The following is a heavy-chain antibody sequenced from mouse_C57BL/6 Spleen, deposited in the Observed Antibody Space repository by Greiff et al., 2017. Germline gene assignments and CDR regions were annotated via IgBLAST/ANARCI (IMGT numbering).Heavy chain of an antibody. CDR2: IRNKANNHAT. CDR1: GFTFSDAW. CDR3: TRERQLRLQGAMYD. Sequence: EVKLMESGGGLVPPGGSMKLSCAASGFTFSDAWMDWVRQSPAKGLEWVAEIRNKANNHATYYAVGVKGRFTIARDDSKSSVYLQMNSLRAEYTGIYCCTRERQLRLQGAMYDWGQGASVTVSS. D-gene: IGHD3-2*02. J-gene: IGHJ4*01. V-gene: IGHV6-6*01.